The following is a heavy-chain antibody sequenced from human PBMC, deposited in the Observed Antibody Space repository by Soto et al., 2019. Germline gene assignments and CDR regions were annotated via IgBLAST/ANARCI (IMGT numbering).Heavy chain of an antibody. D-gene: IGHD3-16*02. CDR2: IYYSGST. CDR3: AIGGVIVPRGYYYYGMDV. J-gene: IGHJ6*02. Sequence: PSDTLPLTCTVSGGSISSSSYYLGWIRQPPGKGLEWIGSIYYSGSTYYNPSLKSRVTISADTSKNQFSLKLSSVTAADTAVYYCAIGGVIVPRGYYYYGMDVWGQGTTVTVSS. V-gene: IGHV4-39*01. CDR1: GGSISSSSYY.